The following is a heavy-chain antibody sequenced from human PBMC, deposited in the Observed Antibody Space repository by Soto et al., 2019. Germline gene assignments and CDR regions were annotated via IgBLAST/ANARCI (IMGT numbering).Heavy chain of an antibody. J-gene: IGHJ4*02. D-gene: IGHD1-26*01. Sequence: GESLKISCKGSGYSFTSYWISWVRQMPGKGLEWMGRIDPSDSYTNYSPSFQGHVTISADKSISTAYLQWRSPKASDTAMYYCALHRGELLRSYYFDYSGPGAMVTVSS. CDR1: GYSFTSYW. CDR2: IDPSDSYT. CDR3: ALHRGELLRSYYFDY. V-gene: IGHV5-10-1*01.